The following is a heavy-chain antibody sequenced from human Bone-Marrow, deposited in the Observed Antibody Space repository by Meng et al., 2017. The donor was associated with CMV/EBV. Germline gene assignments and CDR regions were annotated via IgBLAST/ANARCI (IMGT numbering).Heavy chain of an antibody. V-gene: IGHV1-24*01. Sequence: SGYPLTELSMHWVRQAPGKGLEWMGGFDPEDGGTIYAQKFQGRVTMTEDTSTDTAYMELSSLRSEDTAVYYCATDLDCSSTSCYEDYWGQGTLVTVSS. J-gene: IGHJ4*02. D-gene: IGHD2-2*01. CDR1: GYPLTELS. CDR3: ATDLDCSSTSCYEDY. CDR2: FDPEDGGT.